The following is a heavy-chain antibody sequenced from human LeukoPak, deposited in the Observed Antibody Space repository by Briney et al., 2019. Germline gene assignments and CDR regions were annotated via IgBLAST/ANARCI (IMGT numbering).Heavy chain of an antibody. D-gene: IGHD3-10*02. CDR1: GGSISTYY. CDR3: ARHVRAFDI. CDR2: IYYSGST. V-gene: IGHV4-39*01. Sequence: SETLSLTCTVSGGSISTYYWSWIRQPPGKGLEWIGSIYYSGSTYYNPSLKSRVTISVDTSKNQFSLKLSSVTAADTAVYYCARHVRAFDIWGQGTMVTVSS. J-gene: IGHJ3*02.